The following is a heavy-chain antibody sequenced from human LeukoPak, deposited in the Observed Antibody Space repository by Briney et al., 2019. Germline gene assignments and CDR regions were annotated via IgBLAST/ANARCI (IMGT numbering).Heavy chain of an antibody. V-gene: IGHV4-61*02. J-gene: IGHJ3*02. CDR1: GGSISSGSYY. Sequence: SETLSLTCTVSGGSISSGSYYGSWIRQPAAKGLEWIGRIYTSGSTNYNPSLKSRVTISVDPSQTQFSLKLSSVTAADTTVYYCAREPAPTYYYDSSGYYWNAFDIWGQGTMVTVSS. D-gene: IGHD3-22*01. CDR2: IYTSGST. CDR3: AREPAPTYYYDSSGYYWNAFDI.